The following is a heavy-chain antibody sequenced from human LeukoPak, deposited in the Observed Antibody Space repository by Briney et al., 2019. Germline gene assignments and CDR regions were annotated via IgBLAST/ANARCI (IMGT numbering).Heavy chain of an antibody. CDR2: ISGSGGST. D-gene: IGHD3-22*01. Sequence: GGSLRLSCAASGFTFSSYAMSWVRQAPGKGLEWVSAISGSGGSTYYADSVKGRFTISRDNSKNTLYLQMNSLRAEDTAVYYCARGEDDSSGYYYYMDVWGKGTTVTVSS. J-gene: IGHJ6*03. V-gene: IGHV3-23*01. CDR1: GFTFSSYA. CDR3: ARGEDDSSGYYYYMDV.